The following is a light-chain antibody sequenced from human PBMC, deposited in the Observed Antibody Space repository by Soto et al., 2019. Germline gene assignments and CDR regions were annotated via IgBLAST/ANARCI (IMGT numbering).Light chain of an antibody. CDR3: QQSLTTPYI. CDR2: AAS. CDR1: QTISTY. Sequence: DIQMTQSPSSLSASVGDGVIITCRASQTISTYLNRYKQKPGKAPKLLIYAASSLQSGVPSRFSGSGSGADFTLTISSLQPEDFATYYCQQSLTTPYIFGQGTKLEIK. V-gene: IGKV1-39*01. J-gene: IGKJ2*01.